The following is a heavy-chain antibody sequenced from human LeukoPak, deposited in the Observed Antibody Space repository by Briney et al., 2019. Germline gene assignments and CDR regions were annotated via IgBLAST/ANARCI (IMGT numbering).Heavy chain of an antibody. J-gene: IGHJ6*02. CDR3: ARGTDSSGWYGTVMDV. D-gene: IGHD6-19*01. Sequence: ASVNVSCKASGYTFTGYYMHWVRQAPGQGLEWMGWINPNSGGTNYAQKFQGRVTMTRDTSISTACMELSRLRSDDTAVYYCARGTDSSGWYGTVMDVWGQGTTVTVSS. CDR2: INPNSGGT. V-gene: IGHV1-2*02. CDR1: GYTFTGYY.